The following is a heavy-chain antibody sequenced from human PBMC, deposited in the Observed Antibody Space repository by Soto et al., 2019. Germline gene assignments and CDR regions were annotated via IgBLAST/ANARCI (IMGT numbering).Heavy chain of an antibody. D-gene: IGHD4-4*01. J-gene: IGHJ6*03. CDR1: GFTVSSNY. Sequence: GESLKISCAASGFTVSSNYMSWVRQAPGKGLEWVSVIYSGGSTYYADSVKGRFTISRDNSKNTLYLQMNSLRAEDTAVYYCAVHDYSSPKGQHYYMDVWGKGTTVTVSS. CDR2: IYSGGST. CDR3: AVHDYSSPKGQHYYMDV. V-gene: IGHV3-66*01.